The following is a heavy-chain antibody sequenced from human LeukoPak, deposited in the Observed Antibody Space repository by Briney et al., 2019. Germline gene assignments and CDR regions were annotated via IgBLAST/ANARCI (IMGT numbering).Heavy chain of an antibody. CDR3: ARAMRWTSGPVELGWFDR. CDR2: IYFRGST. V-gene: IGHV4-59*01. D-gene: IGHD1-1*01. CDR1: GDSFSDYY. Sequence: PSETLSLACSFSGDSFSDYYWTWIRRPPGGRLEWIGQIYFRGSTKYNPSLKNRASISVDTSKNQVYLTLTSVTAADTAVYYCARAMRWTSGPVELGWFDRWGQGTLVTVSS. J-gene: IGHJ5*02.